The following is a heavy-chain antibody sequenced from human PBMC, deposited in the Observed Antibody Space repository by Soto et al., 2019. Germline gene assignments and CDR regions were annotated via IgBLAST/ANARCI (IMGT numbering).Heavy chain of an antibody. CDR2: IYYSGIT. CDR3: ARQYGGYEYYFDY. D-gene: IGHD5-12*01. V-gene: IGHV4-30-4*01. J-gene: IGHJ4*02. CDR1: GGSTSSGDYY. Sequence: QVQLQESGPGLVMPSETLSLTCTVSGGSTSSGDYYWSWIRQPPGKGLEWIGYIYYSGITYYNPSLKNRLTISQDTSKNQFSLKLRSVTAADTAVYYCARQYGGYEYYFDYWGQGTLVTVSS.